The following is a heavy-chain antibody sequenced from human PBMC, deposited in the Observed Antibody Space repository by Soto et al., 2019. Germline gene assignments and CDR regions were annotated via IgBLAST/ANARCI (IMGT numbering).Heavy chain of an antibody. D-gene: IGHD5-18*01. CDR2: IYYSGST. CDR1: GGSISSGGYY. J-gene: IGHJ4*02. V-gene: IGHV4-31*03. Sequence: QVQLQESGPGLVKPSQTLSLTCTVSGGSISSGGYYWSWIRQHPGKGLEWMGYIYYSGSTYYNPSLTSRVTISVDTSKNQFSLKLSSVTAADTAVYYCARTAMGAYFDYWGQGTLVTVSS. CDR3: ARTAMGAYFDY.